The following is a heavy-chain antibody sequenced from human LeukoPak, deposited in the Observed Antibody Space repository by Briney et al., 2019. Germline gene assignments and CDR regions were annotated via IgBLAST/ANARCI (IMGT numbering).Heavy chain of an antibody. Sequence: GGSLRLSCAASGFSFSVYEMHWVRQAPGKGLEWISDISSSGTTIYYADSVKGRFTISRDNAKNSLYLQMNSLRAEDTAVYYCATLTVATSFDYWGQGTLVTVSS. J-gene: IGHJ4*02. CDR2: ISSSGTTI. V-gene: IGHV3-48*03. CDR1: GFSFSVYE. CDR3: ATLTVATSFDY. D-gene: IGHD5-12*01.